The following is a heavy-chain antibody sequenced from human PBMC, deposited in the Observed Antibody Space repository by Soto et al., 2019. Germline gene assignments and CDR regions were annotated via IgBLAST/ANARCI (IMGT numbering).Heavy chain of an antibody. CDR2: IRSKAYGGTT. V-gene: IGHV3-49*04. Sequence: HPGGSLRLSCTASGFTFGDYAMSWVRQAPGKGLEWVGFIRSKAYGGTTEYAASVKGRFTISRDDSKSIAYLQVNSLKTEDTAVYYCTRSLAVAGSSYYYYGMDVWCQGTTVTVSS. CDR3: TRSLAVAGSSYYYYGMDV. J-gene: IGHJ6*02. CDR1: GFTFGDYA. D-gene: IGHD6-19*01.